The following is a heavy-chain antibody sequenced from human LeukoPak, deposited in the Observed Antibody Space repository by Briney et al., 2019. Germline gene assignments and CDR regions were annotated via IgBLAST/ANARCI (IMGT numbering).Heavy chain of an antibody. CDR2: ISRHNGNT. J-gene: IGHJ4*02. Sequence: ASVKLSCKASGYSFSSFGITWVRHAPGPGLERMGWISRHNGNTDYAQRFRGRVTLTIDTSTTTADMVVRDLIPDDTAVYYRARHYLGSGSDDYWGQGTLVSVSS. V-gene: IGHV1-18*01. CDR3: ARHYLGSGSDDY. D-gene: IGHD3-10*01. CDR1: GYSFSSFG.